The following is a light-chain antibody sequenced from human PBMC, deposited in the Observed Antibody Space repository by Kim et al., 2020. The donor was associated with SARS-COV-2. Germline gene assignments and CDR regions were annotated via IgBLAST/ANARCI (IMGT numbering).Light chain of an antibody. Sequence: GQKGTISCSGSSSNIGSSYICWYQQLPGTAPKLLIYDNNKRPSGIPDRFSGSKSGTSATLGITGLQTGDEADYYCGTWDSSLSAGVFGGGTKLTVL. CDR1: SSNIGSSY. J-gene: IGLJ3*02. CDR3: GTWDSSLSAGV. CDR2: DNN. V-gene: IGLV1-51*01.